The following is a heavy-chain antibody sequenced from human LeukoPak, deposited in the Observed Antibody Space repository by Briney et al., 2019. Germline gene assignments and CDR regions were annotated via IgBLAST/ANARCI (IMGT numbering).Heavy chain of an antibody. CDR2: INHSGST. Sequence: SETLSLTCTVSGGSVTSSTYLWGWIRQPPGKGLEWIGEINHSGSTNYNPSLKSRVTISVDTSKNQFSLKLSSVTAADTAVYYCARGRRYSSGWFYFDYWGQGTLVTVSS. CDR3: ARGRRYSSGWFYFDY. J-gene: IGHJ4*02. V-gene: IGHV4-39*07. D-gene: IGHD6-19*01. CDR1: GGSVTSSTYL.